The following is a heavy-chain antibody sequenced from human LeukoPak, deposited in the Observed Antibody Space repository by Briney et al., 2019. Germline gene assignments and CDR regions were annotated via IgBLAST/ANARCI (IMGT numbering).Heavy chain of an antibody. CDR2: INPNSGGA. CDR3: AREFFYVSGGSGC. V-gene: IGHV1-2*06. Sequence: ASVKVSCKASGCTFTGYSVNWVRQAPGQGLEWMGRINPNSGGANYAQKFQGRVTMTSDKSINTAYMEVSSLGSDDTAVNYCAREFFYVSGGSGCWGQGTLGTGSS. CDR1: GCTFTGYS. D-gene: IGHD3-22*01. J-gene: IGHJ4*01.